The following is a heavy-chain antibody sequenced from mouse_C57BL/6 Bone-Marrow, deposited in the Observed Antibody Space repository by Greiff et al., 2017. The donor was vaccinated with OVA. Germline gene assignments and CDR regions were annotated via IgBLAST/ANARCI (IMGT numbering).Heavy chain of an antibody. J-gene: IGHJ2*01. Sequence: VQLQQSGPELVKPGASVKISCKASGYTFTDYYINWVKQRPGQGREWIGWMYPGSGNTKYNEKFKGKATLTVDTSSSTAYTQLSSLTSEDSAVYFCARGDGDYFDYWGQGTTLTVSS. D-gene: IGHD3-3*01. CDR2: MYPGSGNT. V-gene: IGHV1-84*01. CDR3: ARGDGDYFDY. CDR1: GYTFTDYY.